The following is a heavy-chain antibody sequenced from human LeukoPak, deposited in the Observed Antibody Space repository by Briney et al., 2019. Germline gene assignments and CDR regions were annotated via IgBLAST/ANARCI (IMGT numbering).Heavy chain of an antibody. CDR1: GGSLSGYY. V-gene: IGHV4-34*01. Sequence: SETLSLTSAVYGGSLSGYYWTFVRQTPGKGLEWSVEIDSHVGTGYHPSLKSRASISIDTSRKQFSPRLSSVTAADTAVYYCVCVREGDSRPCESWGQGTPVTVSS. CDR2: IDSHVGT. D-gene: IGHD2-21*01. CDR3: VCVREGDSRPCES. J-gene: IGHJ5*02.